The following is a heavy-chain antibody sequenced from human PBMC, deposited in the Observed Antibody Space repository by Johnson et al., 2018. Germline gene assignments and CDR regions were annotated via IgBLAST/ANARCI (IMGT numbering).Heavy chain of an antibody. J-gene: IGHJ6*02. CDR1: GINFSSYN. V-gene: IGHV3-33*01. CDR2: IWYDGSNK. Sequence: QVQLVQSGGGVVQPGRSLRLACAASGINFSSYNMYWVRQAPGKGMEWVAVIWYDGSNKHYADSVKGRFTISRDNSRNTLDQQMNTLRGEDTAVIYCAREGGECRSGGRCALVMYVWGQVTTVTVPS. D-gene: IGHD2-15*01. CDR3: AREGGECRSGGRCALVMYV.